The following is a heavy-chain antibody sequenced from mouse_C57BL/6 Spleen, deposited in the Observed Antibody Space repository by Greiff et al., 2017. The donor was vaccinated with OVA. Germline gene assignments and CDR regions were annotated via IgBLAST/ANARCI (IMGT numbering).Heavy chain of an antibody. Sequence: QVQLQQSGAELVKPGASVKMSCKASGYTFTSYWITWVKQRPGQGLEWIGDIYPGSGSTNYNEKFKSKATLTVDTSSSTAYMQLSSLTSEDSAVYYCARRDSYYAMDYWGQGTSVTVSS. CDR3: ARRDSYYAMDY. J-gene: IGHJ4*01. V-gene: IGHV1-55*01. CDR1: GYTFTSYW. CDR2: IYPGSGST. D-gene: IGHD3-3*01.